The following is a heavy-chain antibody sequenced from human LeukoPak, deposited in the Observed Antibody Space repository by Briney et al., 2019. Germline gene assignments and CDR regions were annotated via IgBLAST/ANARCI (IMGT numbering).Heavy chain of an antibody. CDR3: ARMEGFGELGTDY. D-gene: IGHD3-10*01. CDR1: GGTFSSYA. Sequence: GASVKVSCKASGGTFSSYAISWVRQAPGQGLEWMGRIIPILGIANYAQKFQGRVTITADKSTSTAYMELSSLRSEDTAVYYCARMEGFGELGTDYWGQGTLVTVSS. CDR2: IIPILGIA. J-gene: IGHJ4*02. V-gene: IGHV1-69*04.